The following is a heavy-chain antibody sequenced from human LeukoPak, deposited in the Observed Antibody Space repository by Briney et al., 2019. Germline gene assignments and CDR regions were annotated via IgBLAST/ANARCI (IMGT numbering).Heavy chain of an antibody. V-gene: IGHV3-7*01. CDR3: MGGSGWLPTY. Sequence: PGGSLRLSCVASVFTFNNYYIIGVRQAPGKGLKGVAIINQAGRVTYYVDSVKGRFTLSGDNARNSVYLQMNSLRGEDTAVYYCMGGSGWLPTYWGQGTLVTVSS. J-gene: IGHJ1*01. CDR2: INQAGRVT. CDR1: VFTFNNYY. D-gene: IGHD5-24*01.